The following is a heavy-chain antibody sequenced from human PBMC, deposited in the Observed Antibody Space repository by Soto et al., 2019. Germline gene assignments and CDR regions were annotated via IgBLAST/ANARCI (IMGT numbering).Heavy chain of an antibody. D-gene: IGHD3-22*01. CDR3: ARDPGYYDSSGYYPGGY. J-gene: IGHJ4*02. V-gene: IGHV3-48*02. CDR1: GFTFSSYS. Sequence: RLSCAASGFTFSSYSMNWVRQAPGKGLEWVSYISSSSSTIYYADSVKGRFTISRDNAKNSLYLQMNSLRDEDTAVYYCARDPGYYDSSGYYPGGYWGQRTVLTVSS. CDR2: ISSSSSTI.